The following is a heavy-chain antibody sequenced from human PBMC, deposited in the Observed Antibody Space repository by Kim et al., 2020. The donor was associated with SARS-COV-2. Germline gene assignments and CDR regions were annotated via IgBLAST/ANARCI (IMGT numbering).Heavy chain of an antibody. J-gene: IGHJ4*02. Sequence: GGSLRLSCAASGFTFSSYAMHWVRQAPGKGLEWVAVISYDGSNKYYADSVKGRFTISRDNSKNTLYLQMNSLRAEDTAVYYCARDGDRGKPPLRLPNYWGQGTLVTVSS. V-gene: IGHV3-30-3*01. D-gene: IGHD5-12*01. CDR2: ISYDGSNK. CDR1: GFTFSSYA. CDR3: ARDGDRGKPPLRLPNY.